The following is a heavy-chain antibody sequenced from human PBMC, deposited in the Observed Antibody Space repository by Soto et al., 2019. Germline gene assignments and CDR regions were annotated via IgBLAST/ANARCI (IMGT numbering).Heavy chain of an antibody. CDR2: ISYDGRNK. CDR3: VKDGSSGWPYYYGMDV. V-gene: IGHV3-30*18. J-gene: IGHJ6*02. Sequence: QVQLVESGGGGVQPGRSLRLSCAASGFTFSSYGMHWVRQAPGKGLEWVAVISYDGRNKYYADSVKGRFTISRDTSKNTLYLQMSSLRPEDTAVYYCVKDGSSGWPYYYGMDVWSQGTTVTVSS. CDR1: GFTFSSYG. D-gene: IGHD6-19*01.